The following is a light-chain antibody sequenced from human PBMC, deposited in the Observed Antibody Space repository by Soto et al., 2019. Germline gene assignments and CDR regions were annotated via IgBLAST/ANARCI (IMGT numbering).Light chain of an antibody. J-gene: IGKJ1*01. CDR3: QQYYSTPPT. Sequence: DIVMTQSPDSLAVSLGEXATINCKSSQSVLYSSSNKNYLAWYQQKPGQPPKLLIYWASTRESGVPDRFSGSGSGTDFSLTISSLQAEDVAVYYCQQYYSTPPTFGQGTKVDIK. CDR2: WAS. CDR1: QSVLYSSSNKNY. V-gene: IGKV4-1*01.